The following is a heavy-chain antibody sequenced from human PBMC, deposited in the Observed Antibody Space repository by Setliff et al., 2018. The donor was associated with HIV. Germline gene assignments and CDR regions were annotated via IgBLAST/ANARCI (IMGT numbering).Heavy chain of an antibody. J-gene: IGHJ4*02. CDR1: GFTFSSYS. CDR2: ISSSTTYI. Sequence: GGSLRLSCAASGFTFSSYSMNWVRQAPGKGLEWVSSISSSTTYIYYADSLKGRFTISRDNAKNSVYLEMNSLRAEDTAVYYCARVADGYNSYFDYWGQGTVVTVPQ. V-gene: IGHV3-21*01. CDR3: ARVADGYNSYFDY. D-gene: IGHD5-18*01.